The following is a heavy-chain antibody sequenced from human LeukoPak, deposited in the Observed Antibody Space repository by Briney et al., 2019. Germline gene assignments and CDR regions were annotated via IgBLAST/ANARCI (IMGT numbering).Heavy chain of an antibody. J-gene: IGHJ4*02. CDR2: ISAYNGNT. CDR1: GYTFTSYG. D-gene: IGHD2-2*01. CDR3: ARDFLNSGYCSSTSCSYPFDY. V-gene: IGHV1-18*01. Sequence: ASVRVSCKASGYTFTSYGLTWVRQAPGQGLEWMGWISAYNGNTNYAQKLQGRVTMTTDTSTSTAYMELRSLRSDDTAVYYCARDFLNSGYCSSTSCSYPFDYWGQGTLVTVSS.